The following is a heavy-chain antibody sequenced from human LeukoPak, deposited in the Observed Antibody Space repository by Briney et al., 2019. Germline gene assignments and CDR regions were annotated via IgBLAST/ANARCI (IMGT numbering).Heavy chain of an antibody. V-gene: IGHV6-1*01. J-gene: IGHJ5*02. CDR3: ARDVRRVVGA. CDR1: GDSVSSNSAA. CDR2: TYYRSKWYN. Sequence: SQTLSLTCGISGDSVSSNSAAWNWIRQSTSRGLEWLGRTYYRSKWYNDYAVSVESRITINPDISKNQFSLQLNSVTPEDTAVYYCARDVRRVVGAWGQGTPVTVSS. D-gene: IGHD2-15*01.